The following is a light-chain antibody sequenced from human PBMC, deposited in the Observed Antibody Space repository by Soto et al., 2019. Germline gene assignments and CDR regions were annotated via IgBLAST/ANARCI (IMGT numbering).Light chain of an antibody. V-gene: IGKV3-20*01. CDR1: KSVNSNY. Sequence: EIVLTQSPGTLSLSPGERATLSCRASKSVNSNYLAWYQQKPGQGPRLLMYGASSRATGIPDRFSGSGSGTDFTLTISRLEPEDFAVYYGQQYDNSPRTFGQGTNVEIK. CDR2: GAS. J-gene: IGKJ1*01. CDR3: QQYDNSPRT.